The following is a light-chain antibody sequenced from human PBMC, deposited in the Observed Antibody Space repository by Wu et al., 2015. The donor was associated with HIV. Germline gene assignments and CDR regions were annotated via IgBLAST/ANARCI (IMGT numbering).Light chain of an antibody. CDR1: QTVGSRY. CDR3: QQYGSSPYT. V-gene: IGKV3-20*01. Sequence: EIVLTQSPGTLSLSPGERATLSCRASQTVGSRYLAWYQQRPGQAPRLLMYATSSRATGIPDRLSGSGSGTDFTLTISRLEPEDFAVYYCQQYGSSPYTFGQGPSWKSN. J-gene: IGKJ2*01. CDR2: ATS.